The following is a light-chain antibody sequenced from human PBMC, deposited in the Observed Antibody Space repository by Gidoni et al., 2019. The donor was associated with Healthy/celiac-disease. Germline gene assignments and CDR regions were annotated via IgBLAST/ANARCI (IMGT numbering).Light chain of an antibody. Sequence: EIVLPQSPGTLSLSPGERATLSCRASQSVSSSYFAWYQQKPGQAPRLLIYGASSRATGIPDRFSGSGSGTDFTLTISRLEPEDFAVYYCQQYGSSPPRLTFGGGTKVEIK. CDR2: GAS. CDR1: QSVSSSY. J-gene: IGKJ4*01. V-gene: IGKV3-20*01. CDR3: QQYGSSPPRLT.